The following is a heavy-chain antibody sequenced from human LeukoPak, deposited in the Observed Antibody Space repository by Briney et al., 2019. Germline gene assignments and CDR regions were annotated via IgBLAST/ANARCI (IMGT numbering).Heavy chain of an antibody. V-gene: IGHV1-2*04. Sequence: ASVKVSCKASGYTFTGYYMHWVRQAPGQGLEWMGWINPNSGGTNYAQKFQGWVTMTRDTSISTAYMELRRLRSDDTAVYYCARALSSWYNFDYWGQGTLVTVSS. D-gene: IGHD6-13*01. CDR1: GYTFTGYY. CDR3: ARALSSWYNFDY. CDR2: INPNSGGT. J-gene: IGHJ4*02.